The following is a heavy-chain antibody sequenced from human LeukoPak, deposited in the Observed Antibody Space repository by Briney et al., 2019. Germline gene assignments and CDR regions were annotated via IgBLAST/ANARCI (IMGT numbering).Heavy chain of an antibody. CDR1: GYTFTSYG. Sequence: GASVKVSCKASGYTFTSYGISWVRQAPGQGLEWMGWISAYNGNTNYAQKLQGRVTMTTDTSTRTAYMELRSLRSDDTAVYYCARAPPRPGIAVAGLDYWGQGTLVTVSS. D-gene: IGHD6-19*01. CDR2: ISAYNGNT. CDR3: ARAPPRPGIAVAGLDY. J-gene: IGHJ4*02. V-gene: IGHV1-18*01.